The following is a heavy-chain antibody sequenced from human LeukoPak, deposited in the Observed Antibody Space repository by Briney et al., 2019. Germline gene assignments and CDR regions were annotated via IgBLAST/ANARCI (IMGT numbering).Heavy chain of an antibody. Sequence: PSETLSLTCAVYGGSFSGYYWSWIRQPPGKGLEWIGEINHSGSTNYNPSLKSRVTISVDTSKNQFSLKLSSVTAEDTAVYYCARAARIFPLDYWGQGTLVTVSS. D-gene: IGHD2-21*01. J-gene: IGHJ4*02. V-gene: IGHV4-34*01. CDR3: ARAARIFPLDY. CDR2: INHSGST. CDR1: GGSFSGYY.